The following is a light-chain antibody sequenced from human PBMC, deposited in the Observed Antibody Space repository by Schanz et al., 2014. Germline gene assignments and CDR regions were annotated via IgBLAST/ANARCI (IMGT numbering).Light chain of an antibody. CDR2: DAS. CDR3: QKYNGAPWT. V-gene: IGKV3-11*01. Sequence: EIVLTQSPATLSLSPGERATLSCRASQSVSSYLAWYQQKPGQAPRLLIYDASNRATGIPARFSGSGSGTDFTLTISSIEPEDVASDYCQKYNGAPWTFGQGTRVEIK. CDR1: QSVSSY. J-gene: IGKJ1*01.